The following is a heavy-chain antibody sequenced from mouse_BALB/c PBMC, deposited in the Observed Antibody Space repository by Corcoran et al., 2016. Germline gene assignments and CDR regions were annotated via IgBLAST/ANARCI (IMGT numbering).Heavy chain of an antibody. CDR2: INPYNDGT. CDR1: GYTFTSYV. CDR3: ARVYPGIAMDY. J-gene: IGHJ4*01. V-gene: IGHV1S136*01. Sequence: EVQLQQSGPELVKPGASVKMSCKASGYTFTSYVMHWVKQKPGQGLEWIGYINPYNDGTKYNEKFKGKATLTSDKSSSTAYMELSSLTSEDSAFYYSARVYPGIAMDYWGQGTSVTVSS.